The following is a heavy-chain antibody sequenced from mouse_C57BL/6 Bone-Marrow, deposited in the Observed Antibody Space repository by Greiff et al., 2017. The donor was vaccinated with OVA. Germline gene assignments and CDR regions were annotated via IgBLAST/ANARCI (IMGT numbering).Heavy chain of an antibody. CDR1: GYTFTSYW. V-gene: IGHV1-7*01. Sequence: QVQLQQSGAELAKPGASVKLSCKASGYTFTSYWMHWVNQRPGQGLEWIGYINPSSGYTKYNQKFKDKATLTADKSSLTAYMQLSSLTYEYSAVYYCSRSSRGYWYFDVWGTGTTVTVSS. CDR3: SRSSRGYWYFDV. J-gene: IGHJ1*03. CDR2: INPSSGYT.